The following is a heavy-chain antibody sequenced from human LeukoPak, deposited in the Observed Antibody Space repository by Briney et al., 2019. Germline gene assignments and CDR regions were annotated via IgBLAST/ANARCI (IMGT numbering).Heavy chain of an antibody. CDR3: AREGYYYDSSGYCDS. CDR1: GFTFSSYS. CDR2: ISSSSSYI. J-gene: IGHJ4*02. D-gene: IGHD3-22*01. V-gene: IGHV3-21*01. Sequence: GGSLRLSCAASGFTFSSYSMNWVRQAPGKGLEWVSSISSSSSYIYYADSVKGRFTISRDNAKNSLYLQMNSLRAEDTAVYYCAREGYYYDSSGYCDSWGQGTLVTVSS.